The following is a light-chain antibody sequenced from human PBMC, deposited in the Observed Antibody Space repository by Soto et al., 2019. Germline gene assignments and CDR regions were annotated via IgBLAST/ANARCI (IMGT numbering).Light chain of an antibody. CDR2: DVS. V-gene: IGLV2-14*01. CDR3: NSYTTSNTRQIV. Sequence: QSALTQPASVSGSPGQSITISCTGTSSXXXGYNYVSWYQQHPGKAPKFMIYDVSNRPSGVSTRFSGSKSGNTASLTISGLQAEDEADYYCNSYTTSNTRQIVFGTGTKVTVL. J-gene: IGLJ1*01. CDR1: SSXXXGYNY.